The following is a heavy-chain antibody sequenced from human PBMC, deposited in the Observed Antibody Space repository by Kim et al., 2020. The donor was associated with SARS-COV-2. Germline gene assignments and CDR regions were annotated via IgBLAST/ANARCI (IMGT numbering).Heavy chain of an antibody. V-gene: IGHV1-3*01. J-gene: IGHJ4*02. Sequence: ASVKVSCKASGYTFTSYAMHWVRQAPGQRLEWMGWINAGNGNTKYSQKFQGRVTITRDTSASTAYMELSSLRSEDTAVYYCARGYSGYDYYEIFDYWGQGTLVTVSS. CDR3: ARGYSGYDYYEIFDY. CDR2: INAGNGNT. D-gene: IGHD5-12*01. CDR1: GYTFTSYA.